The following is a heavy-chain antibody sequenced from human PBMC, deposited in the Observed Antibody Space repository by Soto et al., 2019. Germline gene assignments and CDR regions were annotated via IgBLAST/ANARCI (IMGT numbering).Heavy chain of an antibody. CDR1: GGSMRNYF. Sequence: SETLSLTCTVSGGSMRNYFWTWIRQPPGKGLEWIGDIHYSGTTSFFPSYNPSLRSRVTISEDTSKNQFSLKLLSVTTADTAGYFCAAGEARSRNLAPYYFDFWGQGTLVTVSS. CDR2: IHYSGTT. J-gene: IGHJ4*02. CDR3: AAGEARSRNLAPYYFDF. D-gene: IGHD1-26*01. V-gene: IGHV4-59*01.